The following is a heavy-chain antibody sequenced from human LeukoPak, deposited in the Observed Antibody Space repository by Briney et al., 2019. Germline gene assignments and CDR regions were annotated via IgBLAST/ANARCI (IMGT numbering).Heavy chain of an antibody. Sequence: SQTLSLTCAVSGGSISSGGYSWSWIRQPPGKGLEWIGYIYHTGSAYYSPSLRSRLTISVDMSNNQFSLKLTSVTAADTAVYYCARSIAAAGTGNLNWFDPWGQGTLVTVSS. D-gene: IGHD6-13*01. J-gene: IGHJ5*02. CDR3: ARSIAAAGTGNLNWFDP. CDR2: IYHTGSA. CDR1: GGSISSGGYS. V-gene: IGHV4-30-2*01.